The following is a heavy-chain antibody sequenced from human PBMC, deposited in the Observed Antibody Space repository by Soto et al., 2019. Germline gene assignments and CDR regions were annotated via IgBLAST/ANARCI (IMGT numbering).Heavy chain of an antibody. CDR3: AKDRRPHGHYYYGMDV. J-gene: IGHJ6*02. Sequence: EVQLVESGGGLVQPGRSLRLSCAASGFTFDDYAMHWVRQAPGKGLEWVSGINWNSVSIGYADSVKGRFTISRDNAKNSLYLQMNGLRAEDTALYYCAKDRRPHGHYYYGMDVWCQGTTVTVSS. CDR1: GFTFDDYA. V-gene: IGHV3-9*01. CDR2: INWNSVSI.